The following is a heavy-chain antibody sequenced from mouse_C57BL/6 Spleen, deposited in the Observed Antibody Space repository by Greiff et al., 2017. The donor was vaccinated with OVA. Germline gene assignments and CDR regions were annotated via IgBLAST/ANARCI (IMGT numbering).Heavy chain of an antibody. V-gene: IGHV1-5*01. Sequence: VQLKQSGTVLARPGASVKMSCKTSGYTFTSYWMHWVKQRPGQGLEWIGAIYPGNSDTSYNQKFKGKAKLTAVTSASTAYMELSSLTNEDSAVYYCTRITTVVAPYYFDYWGQGTTLTVSS. CDR2: IYPGNSDT. J-gene: IGHJ2*01. CDR1: GYTFTSYW. CDR3: TRITTVVAPYYFDY. D-gene: IGHD1-1*01.